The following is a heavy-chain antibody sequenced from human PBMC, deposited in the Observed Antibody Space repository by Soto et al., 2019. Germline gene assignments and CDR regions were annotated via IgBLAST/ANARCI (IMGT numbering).Heavy chain of an antibody. CDR2: ISGSGGST. D-gene: IGHD3-9*01. V-gene: IGHV3-23*01. CDR1: GFTFSSYA. CDR3: AKTYDILTGSLGY. J-gene: IGHJ4*02. Sequence: PGGSLRLSCAASGFTFSSYAMSWVRQAPGKGLEWVSAISGSGGSTYYADSVKGRFTISRDNSKNTLYLQMSSLRAEDTAVYYCAKTYDILTGSLGYWGQGTLVTVSS.